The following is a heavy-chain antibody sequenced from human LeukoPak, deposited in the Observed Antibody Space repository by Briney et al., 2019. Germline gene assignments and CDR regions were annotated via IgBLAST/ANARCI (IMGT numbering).Heavy chain of an antibody. Sequence: SETLSLTCTVSGGSITISSYYWSWIRQPPGRGLEWIGYIYYSGSTNYNPSLKSRVTISVDTSKNQFSLKLSSVTAADTAVYYCARAPGAVQLWADWGPGTLVTVSS. CDR1: GGSITISSYY. V-gene: IGHV4-61*01. CDR2: IYYSGST. D-gene: IGHD5-18*01. J-gene: IGHJ4*02. CDR3: ARAPGAVQLWAD.